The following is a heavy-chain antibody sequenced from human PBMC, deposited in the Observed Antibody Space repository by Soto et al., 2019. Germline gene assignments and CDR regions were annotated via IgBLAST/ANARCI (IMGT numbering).Heavy chain of an antibody. CDR1: GDTVSSNSVA. Sequence: SLPLSRTSVGSGDTVSSNSVAWNCVRQSPSRGLEWLGRTYYRSRWYSDYAVSVRSRIDINADTSKNQVSLQLNSVTPEDTAVYYCARSEEDYDYYYYGMDVWGQRTTVTVSS. CDR2: TYYRSRWYS. D-gene: IGHD3-16*01. J-gene: IGHJ6*02. V-gene: IGHV6-1*01. CDR3: ARSEEDYDYYYYGMDV.